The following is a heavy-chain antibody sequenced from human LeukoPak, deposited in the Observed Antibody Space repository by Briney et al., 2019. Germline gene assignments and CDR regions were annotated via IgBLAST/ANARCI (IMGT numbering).Heavy chain of an antibody. CDR3: ASTARLFQH. J-gene: IGHJ4*02. CDR1: GGSISSFY. CDR2: IFHNGDI. D-gene: IGHD6-25*01. Sequence: SESLSLTSTVSGGSISSFYWSWIRQSPGKGLECIGYIFHNGDINYNPSLKSRVTITMDTSKNQFSLRLSSVTAADTAVYFCASTARLFQHWGQGALVTVSS. V-gene: IGHV4-59*08.